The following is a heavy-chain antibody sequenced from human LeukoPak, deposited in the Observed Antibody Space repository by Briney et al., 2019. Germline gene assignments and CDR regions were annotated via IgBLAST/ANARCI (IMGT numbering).Heavy chain of an antibody. V-gene: IGHV1-2*02. J-gene: IGHJ3*02. CDR2: INPNSGGT. CDR3: ARGSNYYDSRGDAFGI. D-gene: IGHD3-22*01. Sequence: GASVTVSCKASGYTFTGYYMHWVRQAPGQGLEWMGWINPNSGGTNYAQKFQGRVTMTRDTSISTAYMELSRLRSDDTAVYYCARGSNYYDSRGDAFGIWGQGTMVTVSS. CDR1: GYTFTGYY.